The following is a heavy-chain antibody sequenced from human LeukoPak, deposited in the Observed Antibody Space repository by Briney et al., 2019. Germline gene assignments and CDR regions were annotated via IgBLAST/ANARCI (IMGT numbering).Heavy chain of an antibody. V-gene: IGHV3-7*01. CDR2: IKQDGSEK. CDR3: ARDSWEYGMDV. CDR1: GFTFSSYW. Sequence: GGSLRPSCAASGFTFSSYWMSWVRQAPGKGLEWVANIKQDGSEKYYVDSVEGRFTISRDNAKNSLYLQMNSLRAEDTAVYYCARDSWEYGMDVWGQGTTVTVSS. D-gene: IGHD1-26*01. J-gene: IGHJ6*02.